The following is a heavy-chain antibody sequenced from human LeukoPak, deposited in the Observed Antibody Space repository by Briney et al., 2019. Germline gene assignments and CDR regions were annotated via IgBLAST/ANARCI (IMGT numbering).Heavy chain of an antibody. J-gene: IGHJ5*02. CDR3: ARGGGPYYDFWSGYWFDP. Sequence: VKVSRKASGGTFSSYAISWVRQAPGQGLEWMGGIIPIFGTANYAQKFQGRVTITTDESTSTAYMELSSLRSEDTAVYYCARGGGPYYDFWSGYWFDPWGQGTLVTVSS. D-gene: IGHD3-3*01. CDR1: GGTFSSYA. CDR2: IIPIFGTA. V-gene: IGHV1-69*13.